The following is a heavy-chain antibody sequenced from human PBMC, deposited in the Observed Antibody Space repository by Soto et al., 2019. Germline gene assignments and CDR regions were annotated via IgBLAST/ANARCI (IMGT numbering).Heavy chain of an antibody. CDR1: GFTFLNYG. Sequence: QVQLVESGGGVVQPGRSLRLSCEASGFTFLNYGMNWVRQAPGKGLEWVAVISYEGNDKYYSDSVKGRFTISRDNSKNTLYLQLKSLRADDTAVYYCAKGHCSGANCYRLFYYDGMDVWGQGTTVTVSS. D-gene: IGHD2-2*01. CDR3: AKGHCSGANCYRLFYYDGMDV. J-gene: IGHJ6*02. CDR2: ISYEGNDK. V-gene: IGHV3-30*18.